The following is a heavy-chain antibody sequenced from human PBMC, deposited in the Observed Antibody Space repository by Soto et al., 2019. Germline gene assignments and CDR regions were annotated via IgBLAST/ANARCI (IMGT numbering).Heavy chain of an antibody. J-gene: IGHJ4*02. V-gene: IGHV1-18*01. D-gene: IGHD3-9*01. CDR1: GYTFTNYG. CDR3: ARPQNDILTDSYTNYFDS. CDR2: ISAYNGKT. Sequence: QVQLVQSGAEVKKPGASVKVSCKASGYTFTNYGLTWVRQAPGQGPEWVGWISAYNGKTHYAQKLQGRVAMTTDTSTSTAYMELRSLSSDDTAVYYCARPQNDILTDSYTNYFDSWGQGTPVTVSS.